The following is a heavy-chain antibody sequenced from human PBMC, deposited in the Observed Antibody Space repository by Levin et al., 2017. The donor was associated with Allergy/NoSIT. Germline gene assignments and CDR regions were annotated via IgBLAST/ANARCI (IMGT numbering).Heavy chain of an antibody. Sequence: SLKISCAASGFTFDDYAMHWVRQAPGKGLEWVSIIDWNSGNIDYADSVKGRFTISRDNPKNSVHLQMNSLRGEDTALYYCVKGFGATVPSGMDVWGPGTTVTVSS. CDR1: GFTFDDYA. V-gene: IGHV3-9*01. CDR2: IDWNSGNI. J-gene: IGHJ6*02. D-gene: IGHD1-14*01. CDR3: VKGFGATVPSGMDV.